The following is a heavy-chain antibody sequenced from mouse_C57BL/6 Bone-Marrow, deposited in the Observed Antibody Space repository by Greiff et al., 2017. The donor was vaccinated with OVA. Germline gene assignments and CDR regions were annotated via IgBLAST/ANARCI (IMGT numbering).Heavy chain of an antibody. J-gene: IGHJ3*01. D-gene: IGHD2-5*01. CDR2: INPNNGGT. CDR3: ARSAYSNYEGWFAY. CDR1: GYTFTDYN. Sequence: VQLQQSGPELVKPGASVKIPCKASGYTFTDYNMDWVKQSHGKSLEWIGDINPNNGGTIYNQKFKGKATLTVDKSSSTAYMELRSLTSEDTAVYYCARSAYSNYEGWFAYWGQGTLVTVSA. V-gene: IGHV1-18*01.